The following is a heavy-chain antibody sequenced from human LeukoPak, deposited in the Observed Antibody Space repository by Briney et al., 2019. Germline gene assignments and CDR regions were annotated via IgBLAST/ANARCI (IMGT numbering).Heavy chain of an antibody. V-gene: IGHV1-2*02. Sequence: ASVKVSCKASGYTFTGYYIHWVRQAPEQGLEWMGWINPNSGGTKYAQKFQGRVTMTRDTSISTAYMELSSLRSDDTAAYYCARDSGPANFDYWGQGTLVTVSS. CDR3: ARDSGPANFDY. CDR2: INPNSGGT. J-gene: IGHJ4*02. D-gene: IGHD2-2*01. CDR1: GYTFTGYY.